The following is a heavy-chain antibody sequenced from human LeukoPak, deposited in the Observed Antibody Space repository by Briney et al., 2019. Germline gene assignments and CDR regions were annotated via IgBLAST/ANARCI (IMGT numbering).Heavy chain of an antibody. J-gene: IGHJ4*02. CDR3: AKSGGTYYYDSSGYYPDY. Sequence: GGSLRLSCAASGFTFSRSGMSWVRQTPGKGLELVSAISGGGDSTYYADSVKGRFTISRDNSKNTLYLQMNSLRAEDTAVYYCAKSGGTYYYDSSGYYPDYWGQGTLVTVSS. CDR1: GFTFSRSG. D-gene: IGHD3-22*01. CDR2: ISGGGDST. V-gene: IGHV3-23*01.